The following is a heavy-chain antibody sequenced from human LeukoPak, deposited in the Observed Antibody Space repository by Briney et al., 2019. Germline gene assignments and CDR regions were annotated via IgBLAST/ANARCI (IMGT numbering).Heavy chain of an antibody. CDR1: GYTFINNW. V-gene: IGHV1-8*03. J-gene: IGHJ4*02. Sequence: ASVKVSCKASGYTFINNWMHWVRQATGQGLEWMGWMNPNSGNTGYAQKFQGRVTITRNTSISTAYMELSSLRSEDTAVYYCAREVGRGFDYRGQGTLVTVSS. CDR3: AREVGRGFDY. D-gene: IGHD1-26*01. CDR2: MNPNSGNT.